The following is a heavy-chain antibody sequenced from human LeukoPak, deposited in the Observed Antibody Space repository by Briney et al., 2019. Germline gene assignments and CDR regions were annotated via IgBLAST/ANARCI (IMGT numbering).Heavy chain of an antibody. CDR1: GFTFSSYS. V-gene: IGHV3-21*01. CDR2: ISSSSSYI. CDR3: ARHRGVAATMYYFDY. Sequence: GGSLRLSCAASGFTFSSYSMNWVRQAPGKGLEWVSSISSSSSYIYYADSVKGRFTISRDNAKNSLYLQMNSLRAEDTAVYYCARHRGVAATMYYFDYWGQGTLVTVSS. D-gene: IGHD2-15*01. J-gene: IGHJ4*02.